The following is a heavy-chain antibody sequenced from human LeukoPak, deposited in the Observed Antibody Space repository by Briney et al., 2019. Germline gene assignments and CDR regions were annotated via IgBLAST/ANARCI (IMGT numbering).Heavy chain of an antibody. CDR1: GYTFTGYY. Sequence: ASVKVSCKASGYTFTGYYMHWVRQAPGQGLEWMGWINPNSGGTNYAQKFQGRVTMTRDTSISTAYMELSRLRSDDTAVYYCARDSPNHYGSGNFDYWGQGTLVTVSS. CDR2: INPNSGGT. J-gene: IGHJ4*02. V-gene: IGHV1-2*02. CDR3: ARDSPNHYGSGNFDY. D-gene: IGHD3-10*01.